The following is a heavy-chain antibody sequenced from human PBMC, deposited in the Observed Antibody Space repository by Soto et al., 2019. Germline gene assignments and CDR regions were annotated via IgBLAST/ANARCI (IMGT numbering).Heavy chain of an antibody. D-gene: IGHD2-15*01. J-gene: IGHJ4*02. CDR1: GFTFSEYW. CDR3: ARGYCSSGTCPPLDF. CDR2: IKEDGSQM. V-gene: IGHV3-7*03. Sequence: GGSLRLSCTTSGFTFSEYWMTWVRQAPGKGLEWVANIKEDGSQMFYLDSVKGRFTVSRDNAKNSLYLQMNYPRAEDTAVYYCARGYCSSGTCPPLDFWGQGTLVTVSS.